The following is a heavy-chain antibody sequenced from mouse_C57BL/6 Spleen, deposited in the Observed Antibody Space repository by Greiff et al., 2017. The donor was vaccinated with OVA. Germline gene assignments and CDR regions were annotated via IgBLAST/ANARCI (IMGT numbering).Heavy chain of an antibody. CDR1: GFTFSSYA. CDR2: ISDGGSYT. V-gene: IGHV5-4*01. J-gene: IGHJ3*01. D-gene: IGHD1-1*01. CDR3: ARDDYYYGSGAY. Sequence: EVMLVESGGGLVKPGGSLKLSCAASGFTFSSYAMSWVRQTPEKRLEWVATISDGGSYTYYPDNVKGRFTISRDNAKNNLYLQMSHLKSEDTAMYYCARDDYYYGSGAYGGQGTLVTVCA.